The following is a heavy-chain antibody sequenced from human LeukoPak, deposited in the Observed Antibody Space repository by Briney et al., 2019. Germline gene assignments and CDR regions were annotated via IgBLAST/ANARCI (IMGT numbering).Heavy chain of an antibody. J-gene: IGHJ4*02. Sequence: PSETLSLTCAVYGGSFSGYYWSWIRQPPGKGLEWIGEINHSGSTDYNPSLKSRVTISGDSSKNQFSLNLNSVTAADTAVYYCARLSITLFGVVSAHFDHWGQGTLVTVSS. D-gene: IGHD3-3*01. CDR2: INHSGST. CDR1: GGSFSGYY. V-gene: IGHV4-34*01. CDR3: ARLSITLFGVVSAHFDH.